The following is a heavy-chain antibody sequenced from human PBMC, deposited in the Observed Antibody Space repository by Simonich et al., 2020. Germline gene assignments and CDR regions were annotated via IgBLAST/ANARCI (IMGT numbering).Heavy chain of an antibody. CDR3: ARNGLVGILKAFDI. CDR2: INPNSGGT. J-gene: IGHJ3*02. Sequence: QVQLVQSGAEVKKPGASVKVSCKASGYTFTGSYMHWVGQAPGQGLGWMGWINPNSGGTNYEQKFKGRVTMTRDTSISTAYMELSRLRSDDTAVYYCARNGLVGILKAFDIWGQGTMVTVSS. CDR1: GYTFTGSY. V-gene: IGHV1-2*02. D-gene: IGHD2-21*01.